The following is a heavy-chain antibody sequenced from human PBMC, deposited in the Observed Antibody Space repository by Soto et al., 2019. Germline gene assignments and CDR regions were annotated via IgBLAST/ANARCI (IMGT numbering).Heavy chain of an antibody. Sequence: ASVKVSCKASGYTFTSYGISWVRQAPGQGLEWXGWXXAXXXXXNXXXKLQGRVTMTTDTSTSTAYMELRSLRSDDTAVYYCASGIAVADFVYWGQGTLVTVSS. CDR3: ASGIAVADFVY. D-gene: IGHD6-19*01. V-gene: IGHV1-18*04. CDR2: XXAXXXXX. J-gene: IGHJ4*02. CDR1: GYTFTSYG.